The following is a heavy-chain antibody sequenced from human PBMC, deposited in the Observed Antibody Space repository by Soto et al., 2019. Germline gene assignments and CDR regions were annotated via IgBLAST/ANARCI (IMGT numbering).Heavy chain of an antibody. J-gene: IGHJ5*02. D-gene: IGHD1-20*01. CDR2: MSYDGSNK. CDR1: GFIFSSFG. CDR3: ARDRSGILNWFDP. Sequence: QVQLVESGGGVVQPGRSLRLSCAASGFIFSSFGMHWVRQAPGKGLEWVAVMSYDGSNKYYADSVKGRFTISRDNSKNTLYLQMNSLRAEDTAVYYCARDRSGILNWFDPWGQGTLVTVSS. V-gene: IGHV3-30*03.